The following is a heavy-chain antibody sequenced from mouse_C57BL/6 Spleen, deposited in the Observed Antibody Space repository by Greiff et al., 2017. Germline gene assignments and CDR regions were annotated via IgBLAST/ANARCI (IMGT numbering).Heavy chain of an antibody. CDR2: IYPRSGNT. Sequence: QVQLQQSGAELARPGASVKLSCKASGYTFTSYGISWVKQRTGQGLEWIGEIYPRSGNTYYNEKFKGKATLTADKSSSTAYMELSSLTSEDSAVYFCARGESTTVVDWYFDVWGTGTTVTVSS. V-gene: IGHV1-81*01. CDR1: GYTFTSYG. J-gene: IGHJ1*03. CDR3: ARGESTTVVDWYFDV. D-gene: IGHD1-1*01.